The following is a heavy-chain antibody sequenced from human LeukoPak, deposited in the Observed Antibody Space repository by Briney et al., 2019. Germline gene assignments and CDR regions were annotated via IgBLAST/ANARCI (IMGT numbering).Heavy chain of an antibody. CDR2: IYSGGST. D-gene: IGHD4-17*01. Sequence: GGSLRLSCAASGFTVSSNYMSWVRQAPGKGLEWVSVIYSGGSTYSADSVKGRFTISRDNSKNTLYLQMNSLRAEDTAVYYCAKLDTPSYGSDYWGQGTLVTVSS. J-gene: IGHJ4*02. CDR1: GFTVSSNY. V-gene: IGHV3-53*01. CDR3: AKLDTPSYGSDY.